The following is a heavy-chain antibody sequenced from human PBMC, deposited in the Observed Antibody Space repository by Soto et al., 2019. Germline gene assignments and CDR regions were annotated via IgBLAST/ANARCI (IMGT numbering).Heavy chain of an antibody. CDR1: GSAFSSYG. V-gene: IGHV3-48*01. CDR3: ARDAPYNIRWSPINYMAV. D-gene: IGHD1-1*01. Sequence: ESGGGLVQQAGSLRLSCAARGSAFSSYGMNWVRQAPGKGLEWGSYIGSSVSTTYYADSVQGRFTMSRDNTQNSLYVQMHSLRAEDTAVYYCARDAPYNIRWSPINYMAVGGNETTFTVS. J-gene: IGHJ6*03. CDR2: IGSSVSTT.